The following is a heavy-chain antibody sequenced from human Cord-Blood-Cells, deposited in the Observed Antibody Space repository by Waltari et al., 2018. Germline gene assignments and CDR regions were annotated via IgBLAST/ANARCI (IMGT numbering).Heavy chain of an antibody. Sequence: QVQLQESGPGLVKPSETLSLTCAVPGYSISSGYYWGWIRQPPGKGLEWIGSIYHSGSTYYNPSLKSRVTISVDTSKNQFSLKLSSVTAADTAVYYCARVYSGYESYWYFDLWGRGTLVTVSS. J-gene: IGHJ2*01. V-gene: IGHV4-38-2*01. CDR3: ARVYSGYESYWYFDL. CDR1: GYSISSGYY. D-gene: IGHD5-12*01. CDR2: IYHSGST.